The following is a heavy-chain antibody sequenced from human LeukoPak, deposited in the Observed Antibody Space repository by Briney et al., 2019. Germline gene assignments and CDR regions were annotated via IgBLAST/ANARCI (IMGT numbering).Heavy chain of an antibody. Sequence: GSLRLSCAASGFTFSSYGMSWVRQAPGKGLEWVSAISGSGGSTYYADSVKGRFTISRDNSKNTLYLQMNSLRAEDTAVYYCAKGVTGSPRAPLDYWGQGTLVTVSS. V-gene: IGHV3-23*01. CDR2: ISGSGGST. CDR1: GFTFSSYG. J-gene: IGHJ4*02. CDR3: AKGVTGSPRAPLDY. D-gene: IGHD1-20*01.